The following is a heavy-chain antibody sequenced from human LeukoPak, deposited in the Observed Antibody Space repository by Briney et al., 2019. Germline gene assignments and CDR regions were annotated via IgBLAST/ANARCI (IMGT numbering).Heavy chain of an antibody. CDR1: GGSISSGDYY. V-gene: IGHV3-11*04. CDR2: ISSSGGTI. D-gene: IGHD3-16*01. Sequence: PSQTLSLTCTVSGGSISSGDYYWSWIRQPPGKGLEWVSYISSSGGTIYYADSVKGRFTISRDNAKNSLYLQMNSLRAEDTAVYYCARPTYWGIYFDYWGQGTLVTVSS. J-gene: IGHJ4*02. CDR3: ARPTYWGIYFDY.